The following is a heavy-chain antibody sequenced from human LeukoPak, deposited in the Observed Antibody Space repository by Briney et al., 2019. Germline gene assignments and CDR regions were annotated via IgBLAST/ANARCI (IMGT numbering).Heavy chain of an antibody. CDR1: GYTFTSYY. D-gene: IGHD3-22*01. V-gene: IGHV1-46*01. CDR3: ARGGPYYYDSSGYSHFDY. Sequence: ASVKVSCKASGYTFTSYYMHWVRQAPGQGLEWMGIINPSGGSTSYAQKFQGRVTMTRDTFTSTVYMELSSLRSEDTAVYYCARGGPYYYDSSGYSHFDYWGQGTLVTVSS. CDR2: INPSGGST. J-gene: IGHJ4*02.